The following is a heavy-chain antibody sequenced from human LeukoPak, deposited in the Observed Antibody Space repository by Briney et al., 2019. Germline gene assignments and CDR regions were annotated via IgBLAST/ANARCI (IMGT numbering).Heavy chain of an antibody. V-gene: IGHV3-30*03. D-gene: IGHD5-24*01. J-gene: IGHJ4*02. CDR2: ISYDGSNK. Sequence: GGSLRLSCAASGFTFSSYGMHWVRQAPGKGLEWVAVISYDGSNKYYADSVKGRFTISRDNSKNTLYLQMNSLRAEDTAVYYCIGGGLQGIYWGQGTLVTVSS. CDR3: IGGGLQGIY. CDR1: GFTFSSYG.